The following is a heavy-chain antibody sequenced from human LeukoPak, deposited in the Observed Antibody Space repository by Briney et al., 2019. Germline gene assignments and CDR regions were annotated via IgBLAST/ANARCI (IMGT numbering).Heavy chain of an antibody. CDR2: IKSKVDGGTP. CDR1: GFISNNAW. J-gene: IGHJ4*02. Sequence: PGGSLRLSCAASGFISNNAWTSWVRPAPGKGLEWVGRIKSKVDGGTPAYAAPVKGRYTISRDHSQNTLYVQMNSLETEDTAVYYCTTVTYGGSDYWGQGTLVTVSS. CDR3: TTVTYGGSDY. D-gene: IGHD2-8*01. V-gene: IGHV3-15*01.